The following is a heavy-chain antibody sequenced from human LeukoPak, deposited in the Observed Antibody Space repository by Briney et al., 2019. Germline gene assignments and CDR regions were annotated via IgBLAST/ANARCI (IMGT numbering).Heavy chain of an antibody. CDR2: INPNSGGT. J-gene: IGHJ6*03. Sequence: ASVKVSCKASGYTFTGYYMHWVRQAPGQGLEWMGWINPNSGGTNYAQKFQGRVTMTRDTSISTAYMELSRLRSDDTAVYYCARAAIAAAGYYYYYMDVWGKGTTVTVSS. V-gene: IGHV1-2*02. CDR1: GYTFTGYY. CDR3: ARAAIAAAGYYYYYMDV. D-gene: IGHD6-13*01.